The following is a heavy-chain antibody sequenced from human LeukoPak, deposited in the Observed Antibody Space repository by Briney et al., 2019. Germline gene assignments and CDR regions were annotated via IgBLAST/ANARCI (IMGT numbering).Heavy chain of an antibody. CDR1: GGTFSSYA. CDR3: ASGVLWFGSLLLKGMDV. V-gene: IGHV1-69*06. J-gene: IGHJ6*03. CDR2: IIPIFGTA. Sequence: SVKVSCKASGGTFSSYAISWVRQAPGQGLEWMGGIIPIFGTANYAQKFQGRVTITADKSTSTDYMELSSLRSEDTAVYYCASGVLWFGSLLLKGMDVWGKGTTVTVSS. D-gene: IGHD3-10*01.